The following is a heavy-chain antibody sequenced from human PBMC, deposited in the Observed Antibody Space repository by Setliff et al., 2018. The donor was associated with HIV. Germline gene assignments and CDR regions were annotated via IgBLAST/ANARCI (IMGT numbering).Heavy chain of an antibody. CDR2: IHSSGST. CDR3: ARLRQWLAFFDS. V-gene: IGHV4-4*09. Sequence: SETLSLTCTVSGGSISSYYWSWIRQPPGKGLGWLGHIHSSGSTNYNPSLKSRVTISVDTSKNQFFLRLTSVTAADTAVYYCARLRQWLAFFDSWGQGTLVTVSS. J-gene: IGHJ4*02. D-gene: IGHD6-19*01. CDR1: GGSISSYY.